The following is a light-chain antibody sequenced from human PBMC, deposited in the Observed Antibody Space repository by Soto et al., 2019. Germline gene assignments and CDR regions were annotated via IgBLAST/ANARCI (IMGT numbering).Light chain of an antibody. CDR3: QQYDNLPLYT. J-gene: IGKJ2*01. CDR2: DAS. CDR1: QDISNY. V-gene: IGKV1-33*01. Sequence: DLQMRQSLSSLSASVGDRVTITCQASQDISNYLNWYQQKPGKAPKLLIYDASNLETGVPSRFSGSGSGTDFTFTISSLQPEDIATYYCQQYDNLPLYTFGQGTKLEIK.